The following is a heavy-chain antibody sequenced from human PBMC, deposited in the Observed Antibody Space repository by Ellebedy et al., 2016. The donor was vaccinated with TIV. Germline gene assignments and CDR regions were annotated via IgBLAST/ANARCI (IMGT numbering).Heavy chain of an antibody. J-gene: IGHJ6*02. CDR1: GFTFSSYN. CDR3: AKEGNCQLYGMDV. CDR2: IVSSSGTI. Sequence: PGGSLRLSCAASGFTFSSYNMNWVRQAPGKGLEWISYIVSSSGTIYYADSVKGRFTISRDNAKNSLHLQMNSLRDEDTAVYYCAKEGNCQLYGMDVWGQGTTVTVSS. D-gene: IGHD4/OR15-4a*01. V-gene: IGHV3-48*02.